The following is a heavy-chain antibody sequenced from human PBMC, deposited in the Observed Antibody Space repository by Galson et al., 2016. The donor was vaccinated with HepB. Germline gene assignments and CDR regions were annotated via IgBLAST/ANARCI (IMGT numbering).Heavy chain of an antibody. CDR2: IKNDGSST. CDR1: GFTFSTYW. Sequence: SLRLSCAASGFTFSTYWMHWVRQAPGKGLVWVARIKNDGSSTSYADSVKGRFTISRDNAKNTLYLQMNSLRAEDTAVYYCARAQHHVLRFLERLLWIAFDIWGQGTMVTVSS. D-gene: IGHD3-3*01. CDR3: ARAQHHVLRFLERLLWIAFDI. J-gene: IGHJ3*02. V-gene: IGHV3-74*01.